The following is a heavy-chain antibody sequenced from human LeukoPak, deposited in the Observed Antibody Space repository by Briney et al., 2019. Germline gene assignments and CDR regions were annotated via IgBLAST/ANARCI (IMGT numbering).Heavy chain of an antibody. Sequence: SGGSLRLSCAASGFTFSSYAMSWVRQAPGKGLEWVSAISGSGGSTYYADSVKGRFTISRDNSKNTLYLQMNSLRAEDTAVYYCAKGLGLLLSNWFDPWGQGTLVTVSS. J-gene: IGHJ5*02. V-gene: IGHV3-23*01. CDR2: ISGSGGST. D-gene: IGHD3-3*01. CDR1: GFTFSSYA. CDR3: AKGLGLLLSNWFDP.